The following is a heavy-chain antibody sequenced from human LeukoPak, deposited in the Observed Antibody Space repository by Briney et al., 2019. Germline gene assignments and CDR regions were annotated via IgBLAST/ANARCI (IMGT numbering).Heavy chain of an antibody. Sequence: PGGSLRLSCAASGSTFSSYWMHWFRQAPGKGLVWVSCINPDGGSTAYADSVKGRFTISRDNAKNTLYLQMNSLRVEDTAVYYCTRGQQLVGDWGQGTLVTVSS. J-gene: IGHJ4*02. CDR1: GSTFSSYW. D-gene: IGHD6-13*01. CDR2: INPDGGST. CDR3: TRGQQLVGD. V-gene: IGHV3-74*01.